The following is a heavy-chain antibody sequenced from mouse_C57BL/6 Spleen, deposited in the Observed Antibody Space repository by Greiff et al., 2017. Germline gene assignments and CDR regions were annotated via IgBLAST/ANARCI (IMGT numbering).Heavy chain of an antibody. CDR3: ARDSDYDEAWFAY. D-gene: IGHD2-4*01. CDR1: GYSITSGYY. Sequence: EVKLMESGPGLVKPSQSLSLTCSVTGYSITSGYYWNWIRQFPGNKLEWMGSISYDGSNNYNQSLKNRISITRDTSKNQFFLKLNSVTTEDTATYYCARDSDYDEAWFAYWGQGTLVTVSA. CDR2: ISYDGSN. V-gene: IGHV3-6*01. J-gene: IGHJ3*01.